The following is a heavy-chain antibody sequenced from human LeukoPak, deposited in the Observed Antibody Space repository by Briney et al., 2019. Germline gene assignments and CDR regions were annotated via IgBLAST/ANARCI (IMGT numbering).Heavy chain of an antibody. CDR1: GFTFDDYA. V-gene: IGHV3-9*01. CDR2: TSWNSGSI. J-gene: IGHJ4*02. D-gene: IGHD3-3*01. CDR3: AKDSSGDFWSGYYTFDY. Sequence: PGGSLRLSCAASGFTFDDYAMHWVRQAPGEGLEWVSGTSWNSGSIGYADSVKGRFTISRDNAKNSLYLQMNSLRAEDTALYYCAKDSSGDFWSGYYTFDYWGQGTLVTVSS.